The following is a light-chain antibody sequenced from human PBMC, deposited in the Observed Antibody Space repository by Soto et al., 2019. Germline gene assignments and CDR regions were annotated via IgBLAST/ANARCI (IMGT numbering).Light chain of an antibody. J-gene: IGLJ2*01. CDR3: CSYAGVYTYMI. CDR2: DVN. Sequence: QSVLTQPRSVSGSPGQSVTISCTGTSSDVGNYFYVSWYQQHPGKAPKLMIFDVNKRPSGVPDRFSGSKFGNTASLTISGLQTDDEASYYCCSYAGVYTYMIFGGGTKVTVL. CDR1: SSDVGNYFY. V-gene: IGLV2-11*01.